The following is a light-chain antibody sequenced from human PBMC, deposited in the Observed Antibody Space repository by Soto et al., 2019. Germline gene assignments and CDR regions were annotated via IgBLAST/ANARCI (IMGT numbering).Light chain of an antibody. CDR2: EVS. V-gene: IGLV2-14*01. CDR3: SSYISSTTLV. J-gene: IGLJ2*01. Sequence: QSALTQPASVSGSPGQSITISCTGTSSDVGGYNYVSWYQQHPGKVPKLMIYEVSDRPSGVSNRFSASKSGNTASLTISGLQAEDEADYYCSSYISSTTLVFGGGTKLTVL. CDR1: SSDVGGYNY.